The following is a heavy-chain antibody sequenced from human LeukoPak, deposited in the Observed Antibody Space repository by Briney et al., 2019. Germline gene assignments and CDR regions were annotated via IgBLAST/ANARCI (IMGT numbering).Heavy chain of an antibody. CDR1: GYTFTSYG. D-gene: IGHD3-10*01. Sequence: GASVKVSCTASGYTFTSYGISWVRQAPGQGLEWMGWISAYNGNTNYAQKLQGRVTMTTDTSTGTAYMELRSLRSDDTAVYYCARDGFTITMVRGVIINWFDPWGQGTLVTVSS. J-gene: IGHJ5*02. CDR3: ARDGFTITMVRGVIINWFDP. V-gene: IGHV1-18*04. CDR2: ISAYNGNT.